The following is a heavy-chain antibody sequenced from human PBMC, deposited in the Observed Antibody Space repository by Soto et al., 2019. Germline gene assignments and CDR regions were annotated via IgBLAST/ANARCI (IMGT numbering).Heavy chain of an antibody. D-gene: IGHD6-13*01. Sequence: ESGGGVVQPGRSLRLSCAASGFTFSSYAMHWVRQAPGKWLEWVAVISYDGTNKYYADSVKGRFTISRDNSKNTLYLQMNSLRAEDTAVYYCAIDAPLESSSWYFDYWGQGTLVTVSS. J-gene: IGHJ4*02. CDR2: ISYDGTNK. V-gene: IGHV3-30*04. CDR3: AIDAPLESSSWYFDY. CDR1: GFTFSSYA.